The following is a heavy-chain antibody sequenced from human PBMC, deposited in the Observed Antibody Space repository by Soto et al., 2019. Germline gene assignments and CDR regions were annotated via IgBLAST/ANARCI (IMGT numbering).Heavy chain of an antibody. CDR1: GFTFSSYD. CDR2: IGIAGDT. D-gene: IGHD6-19*01. Sequence: EVQQVESGGGLVQPGGSLRLSCAASGFTFSSYDMHWVRQATGKGLEWVSVIGIAGDTYYPDSVKGRFTISRENAKNSLYLQMNSLRAGDTAVYYCARTVAGTYFDFWGQGTLVTVSS. J-gene: IGHJ4*02. V-gene: IGHV3-13*04. CDR3: ARTVAGTYFDF.